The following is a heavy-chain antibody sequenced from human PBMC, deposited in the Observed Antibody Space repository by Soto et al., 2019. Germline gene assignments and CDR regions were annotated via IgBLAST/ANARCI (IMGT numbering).Heavy chain of an antibody. Sequence: SETLSLTCAVYGGSFSGYYWSWIRQPPGKGLEWIGEINHSGSTNYNPSLKSRVTISVDTSKNQFSLKLSSVTAADTAVYYCARSSRHGYSSCFFSYPAYYYDYIYV. V-gene: IGHV4-34*01. CDR2: INHSGST. CDR3: ARSSRHGYSSCFFSYPAYYYDYIYV. J-gene: IGHJ6*03. D-gene: IGHD6-19*01. CDR1: GGSFSGYY.